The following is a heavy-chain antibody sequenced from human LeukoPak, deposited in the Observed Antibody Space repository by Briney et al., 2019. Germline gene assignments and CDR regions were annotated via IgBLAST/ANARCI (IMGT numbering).Heavy chain of an antibody. J-gene: IGHJ6*03. CDR3: ARAQWTAFDYYYYMDV. D-gene: IGHD3/OR15-3a*01. CDR2: IKVDGSEK. CDR1: GFTFSRYW. V-gene: IGHV3-7*01. Sequence: GGSLRLSCAVSGFTFSRYWMTWVCQAPGKGLEWVANIKVDGSEKYYVDAVKGRFTISRDNAKDSLYLQMNGLRAEDTAIYYCARAQWTAFDYYYYMDVWGKGTTVTVSS.